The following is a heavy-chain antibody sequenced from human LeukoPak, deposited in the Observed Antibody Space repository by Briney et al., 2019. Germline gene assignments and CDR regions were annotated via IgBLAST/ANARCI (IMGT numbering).Heavy chain of an antibody. D-gene: IGHD3-9*01. CDR1: GFTFSSYE. V-gene: IGHV3-48*03. CDR3: ARDRGELRYFDWLYSNYGMDV. Sequence: PGGSLRLSCAASGFTFSSYEMNWVRQAPGKGLEWVSYISSSGSTIYYADSVKGRFTNSRDNAKNSLYLQMNSLRAEDTAVYYCARDRGELRYFDWLYSNYGMDVWGQGTTVTVSS. CDR2: ISSSGSTI. J-gene: IGHJ6*02.